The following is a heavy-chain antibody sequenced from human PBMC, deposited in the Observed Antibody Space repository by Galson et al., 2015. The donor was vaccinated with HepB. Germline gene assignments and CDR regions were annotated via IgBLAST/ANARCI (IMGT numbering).Heavy chain of an antibody. CDR2: INWNGGST. CDR1: GFTFDDYG. D-gene: IGHD6-13*01. V-gene: IGHV3-20*01. Sequence: SLRLSCAASGFTFDDYGMSWVRQAPGKGLEWVSGINWNGGSTGYADSVKGPFTISRDNAKNSLYLQMNSLRAEDTALYHCARAGYFYSSSDYYYYYGMDVWGQGTTVTVSS. CDR3: ARAGYFYSSSDYYYYYGMDV. J-gene: IGHJ6*02.